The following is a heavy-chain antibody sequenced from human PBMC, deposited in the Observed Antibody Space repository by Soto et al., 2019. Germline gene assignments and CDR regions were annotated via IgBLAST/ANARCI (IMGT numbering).Heavy chain of an antibody. CDR3: ARATSASGDYYAFDI. CDR1: GFTFSSYW. Sequence: GGSLRLSCAASGFTFSSYWMHWVRQAPGKGLVWVSRINSDGSSTSYADSVKGRFTISRDNAKNTLYLQMNSLRAEDTAVYYCARATSASGDYYAFDIWGQGTMVTVSS. CDR2: INSDGSST. J-gene: IGHJ3*02. D-gene: IGHD4-17*01. V-gene: IGHV3-74*01.